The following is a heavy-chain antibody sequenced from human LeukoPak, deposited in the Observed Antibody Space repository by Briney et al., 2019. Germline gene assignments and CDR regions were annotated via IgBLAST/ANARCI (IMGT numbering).Heavy chain of an antibody. Sequence: GASVKVSCKASGYTFTSYAMNWVRQAPGQGLEWMGIINPSGGSTSYAQKFQGRVTMTRDTSTSTVYMELSSLRSEGTAVYYCTRDLPKYSSGWYEKNDAFDIWGQGTMVTVSS. CDR1: GYTFTSYA. D-gene: IGHD6-19*01. CDR2: INPSGGST. CDR3: TRDLPKYSSGWYEKNDAFDI. V-gene: IGHV1-46*01. J-gene: IGHJ3*02.